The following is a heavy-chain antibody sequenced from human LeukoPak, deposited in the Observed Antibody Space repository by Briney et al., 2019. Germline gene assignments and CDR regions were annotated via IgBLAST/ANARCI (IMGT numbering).Heavy chain of an antibody. V-gene: IGHV3-30-3*01. CDR2: ISYDGSNK. CDR3: ARGWGWELLYYFDY. Sequence: GGSLRLSCAASGFTFSSYAMHWVRQAPGKGLEWVAVISYDGSNKYYAGSVKGRFTISRDNSKNTLYLQMNSLRAEDTAVYYCARGWGWELLYYFDYWGQGTLVTVSS. D-gene: IGHD1-26*01. CDR1: GFTFSSYA. J-gene: IGHJ4*02.